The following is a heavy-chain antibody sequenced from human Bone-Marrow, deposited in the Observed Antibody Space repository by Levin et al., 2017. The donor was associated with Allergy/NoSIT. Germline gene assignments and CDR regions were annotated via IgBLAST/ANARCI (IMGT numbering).Heavy chain of an antibody. J-gene: IGHJ4*02. D-gene: IGHD3-10*01. V-gene: IGHV1-2*06. Sequence: ASVKVSCKASGYTFAGYYIHWVRQAPGQGLEWMGRINPNSGDTDYAQKFQGRVTMTSDTSISTAYMELISLRSDATAVYFLAGDQSRTGSWFGGEIDYWGQGTLVTVSP. CDR2: INPNSGDT. CDR1: GYTFAGYY. CDR3: AGDQSRTGSWFGGEIDY.